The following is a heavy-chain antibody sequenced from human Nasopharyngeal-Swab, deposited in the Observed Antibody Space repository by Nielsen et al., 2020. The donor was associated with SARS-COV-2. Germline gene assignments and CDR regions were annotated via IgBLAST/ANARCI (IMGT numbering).Heavy chain of an antibody. CDR2: ISRSGGTI. V-gene: IGHV3-48*03. CDR3: ARGVYDSSGYYYP. D-gene: IGHD3-22*01. J-gene: IGHJ5*02. CDR1: GFTFSSYE. Sequence: GESLKISCAASGFTFSSYEMNWVRQVPGKGLEWVSYISRSGGTIYYADSVKGRFTISRDNAKNSLYLQMNSQRAEDTAVYYCARGVYDSSGYYYPWGQGTLVTVSS.